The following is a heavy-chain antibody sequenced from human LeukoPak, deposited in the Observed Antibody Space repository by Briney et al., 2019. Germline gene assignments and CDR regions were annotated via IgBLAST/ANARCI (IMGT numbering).Heavy chain of an antibody. Sequence: RSSETLPLTCAVYGVSVSGYYWSWIRQPPGKGLEWIGEISHRGRTHYNPSLKGRVTMSVDTSKNQFALEVDSVTAALTAVYYCARIPLYFLEPFDYWGQGILVTVSS. CDR2: ISHRGRT. J-gene: IGHJ4*02. D-gene: IGHD3-3*01. CDR1: GVSVSGYY. CDR3: ARIPLYFLEPFDY. V-gene: IGHV4-34*01.